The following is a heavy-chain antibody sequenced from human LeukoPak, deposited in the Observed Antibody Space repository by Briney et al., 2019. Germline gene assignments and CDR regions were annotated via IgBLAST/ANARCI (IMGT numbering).Heavy chain of an antibody. J-gene: IGHJ4*02. CDR3: ARRGYCSSTSCYDY. Sequence: ASVKVSCKASGYTLTGYYMHWVRQAPGQGLEWIGWIHPNSGGTNYAQKFQGRVTMPRDTSISTAYMELSRLRSDDTAVYYCARRGYCSSTSCYDYWGQGTLVTVSS. V-gene: IGHV1-2*02. CDR1: GYTLTGYY. D-gene: IGHD2-2*01. CDR2: IHPNSGGT.